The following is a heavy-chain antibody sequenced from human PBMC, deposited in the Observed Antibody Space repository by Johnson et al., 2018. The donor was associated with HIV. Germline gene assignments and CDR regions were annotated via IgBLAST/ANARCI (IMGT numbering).Heavy chain of an antibody. D-gene: IGHD6-13*01. CDR2: IYSGGSS. CDR3: AISPEYSSSWFGAFDI. Sequence: VLLVESGGGVVQPGGSLRLSCAASGFTVSSNYMSWVRQAPGKGLEWVSLIYSGGSSYYADSVKGRFTISRDNSKNTLYLQMNSLRVEDTAVYYCAISPEYSSSWFGAFDIWGQGTIVTVSS. V-gene: IGHV3-66*01. CDR1: GFTVSSNY. J-gene: IGHJ3*02.